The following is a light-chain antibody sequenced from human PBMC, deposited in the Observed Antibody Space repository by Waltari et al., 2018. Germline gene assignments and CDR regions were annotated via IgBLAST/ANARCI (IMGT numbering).Light chain of an antibody. Sequence: AIRITQSPSSLSASTGDRVTITCRASQGISSYLAWYQQKPGKAPKVLIYAASTLQSGVPSRFSGSGSGTDFTLTINSLQAEDVAVYYCHHYYSIPPTFGQGTKVEIK. CDR1: QGISSY. V-gene: IGKV1-8*01. CDR2: AAS. J-gene: IGKJ1*01. CDR3: HHYYSIPPT.